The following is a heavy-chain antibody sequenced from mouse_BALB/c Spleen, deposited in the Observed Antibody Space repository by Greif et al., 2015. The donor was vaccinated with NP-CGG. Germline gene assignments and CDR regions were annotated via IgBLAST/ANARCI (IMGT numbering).Heavy chain of an antibody. CDR3: ARNDGFAY. J-gene: IGHJ3*01. D-gene: IGHD2-12*01. Sequence: EVKVVESGAELAKPGASVKLSCTASGFNIKDTYMHWVKQRPEQGLEWIGRIDPANGNTKYDPKFQGKATITADTSSNTAYLQLSSLTSEDTAVYYCARNDGFAYWGQGILVTVSA. CDR2: IDPANGNT. CDR1: GFNIKDTY. V-gene: IGHV14-3*02.